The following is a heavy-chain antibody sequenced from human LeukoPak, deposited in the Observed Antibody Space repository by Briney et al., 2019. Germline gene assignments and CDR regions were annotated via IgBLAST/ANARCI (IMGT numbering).Heavy chain of an antibody. Sequence: PGGSLRLSFAASGFTFSSYARGWVRQAPGKGLEWVSTVNASGGRTYYADSVKGRFTMSRDNSKNTLYLQMNSLRVEDTAIHYCAKEGRPNSGGGFFDYWGQGTRVTVSS. CDR3: AKEGRPNSGGGFFDY. CDR1: GFTFSSYA. J-gene: IGHJ4*02. CDR2: VNASGGRT. V-gene: IGHV3-23*01. D-gene: IGHD1-26*01.